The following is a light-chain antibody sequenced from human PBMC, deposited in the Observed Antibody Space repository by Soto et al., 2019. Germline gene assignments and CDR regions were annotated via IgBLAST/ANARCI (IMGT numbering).Light chain of an antibody. J-gene: IGKJ4*01. CDR3: KQYNNWPPLT. CDR2: GAS. V-gene: IGKV3-15*01. CDR1: QSVSSN. Sequence: EIVMTQSPATLSVSPGERATLSYRASQSVSSNLAWYQQKPGQAPRLLIYGASTRATGIPARFSGSGSGTEFTLTISSLQSEDFAVYYCKQYNNWPPLTFGGGTKVEIK.